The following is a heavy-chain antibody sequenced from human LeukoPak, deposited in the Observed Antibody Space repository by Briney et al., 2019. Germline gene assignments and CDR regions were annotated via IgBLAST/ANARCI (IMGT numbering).Heavy chain of an antibody. V-gene: IGHV1-2*02. CDR3: ARDASYYGSGSYYNPDS. CDR1: GYTXTGYY. D-gene: IGHD3-10*01. Sequence: GASVKVSCKASGYTXTGYYMHWVRQAPGQGLQWMGWINSNSGGTNYAQKFQGRVTMTRDTSISTAYMELSGLRSDDTAVYYCARDASYYGSGSYYNPDSWGQGALVTVSS. J-gene: IGHJ4*02. CDR2: INSNSGGT.